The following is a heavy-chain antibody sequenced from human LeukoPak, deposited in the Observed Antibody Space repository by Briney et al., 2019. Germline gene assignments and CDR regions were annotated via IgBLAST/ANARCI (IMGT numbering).Heavy chain of an antibody. J-gene: IGHJ4*02. CDR2: IYPGDSDT. Sequence: GESLKISCKGSGYGFTNYWIGWVRQMPGKGLEWMGIIYPGDSDTRYSPSFQGQVTISADKSISTAYLQWSSLKASDTAMYYCARHGSNAWRYFDYWGQGTLVTVSS. CDR3: ARHGSNAWRYFDY. CDR1: GYGFTNYW. D-gene: IGHD1-26*01. V-gene: IGHV5-51*01.